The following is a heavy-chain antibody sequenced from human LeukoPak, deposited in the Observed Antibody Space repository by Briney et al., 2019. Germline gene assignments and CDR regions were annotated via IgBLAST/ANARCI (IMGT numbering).Heavy chain of an antibody. D-gene: IGHD5-18*01. CDR1: GGSISSYY. V-gene: IGHV4-59*01. CDR2: IYYSGST. Sequence: SETLSLTCTVSGGSISSYYWSWIRQPPGKGLEWIGYIYYSGSTNYNPSLKSRVTTSVDTSKNQFSLKLSSVTAADTAVYYCARGPGYTYGVDHWGQGTLVTVSS. CDR3: ARGPGYTYGVDH. J-gene: IGHJ4*02.